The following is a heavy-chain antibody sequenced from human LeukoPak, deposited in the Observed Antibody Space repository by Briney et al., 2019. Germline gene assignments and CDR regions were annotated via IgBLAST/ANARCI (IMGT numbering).Heavy chain of an antibody. J-gene: IGHJ4*02. CDR1: GGTFSSYA. V-gene: IGHV1-69*06. CDR3: ARGYCTNGVCSSSRLDY. Sequence: GASVKVSCKASGGTFSSYAISWVRQAPGQGLEWMGGIIPIFGTANYAQKFQGRVTITADKSTSTAYMELSSLRSEDTAVYYCARGYCTNGVCSSSRLDYWGQGTLVTVSS. CDR2: IIPIFGTA. D-gene: IGHD2-8*01.